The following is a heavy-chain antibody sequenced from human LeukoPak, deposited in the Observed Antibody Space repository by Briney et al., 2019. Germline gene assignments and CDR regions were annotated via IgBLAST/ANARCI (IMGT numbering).Heavy chain of an antibody. CDR1: GGSFSGYY. Sequence: SETLSLTCAVYGGSFSGYYWSWIRQPPGKRLEWIGEINHSGSTNYNPSLKSRVTISVDTSKNQFSLNLTSVTAADTAVYYCARDHIYGDYGLAYWGQGTLVTVSS. J-gene: IGHJ4*02. CDR3: ARDHIYGDYGLAY. V-gene: IGHV4-34*01. CDR2: INHSGST. D-gene: IGHD4-17*01.